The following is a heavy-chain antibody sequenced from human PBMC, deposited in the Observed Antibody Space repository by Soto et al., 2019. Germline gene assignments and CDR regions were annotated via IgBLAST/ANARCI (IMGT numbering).Heavy chain of an antibody. CDR1: GFNFRTYG. CDR3: ARGTPYSSNRNSDY. V-gene: IGHV3-33*01. CDR2: IWYDGDFK. Sequence: GGSLRLSCAASGFNFRTYGMHWVRQAPGKGLESVAVIWYDGDFKYYADSVKGRFTISRDNSNNTLYLRMNSLRVEDTAVYYCARGTPYSSNRNSDYWGQGTLVTVSS. J-gene: IGHJ4*02. D-gene: IGHD6-13*01.